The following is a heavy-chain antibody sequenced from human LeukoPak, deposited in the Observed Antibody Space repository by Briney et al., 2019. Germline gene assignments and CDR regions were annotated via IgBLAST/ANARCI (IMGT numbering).Heavy chain of an antibody. J-gene: IGHJ4*02. D-gene: IGHD3-10*01. CDR2: IGGSGRTI. CDR1: GFTFSSYE. Sequence: GSLRLSCAASGFTFSSYEMNWVRQAPGKGLEWVSYIGGSGRTIHYADSVKGRFTVSRDNAKNSLYLQMNSLRVEDSALYYCAKEKTVRGVIPLHLDYWGQGSLVTVSS. CDR3: AKEKTVRGVIPLHLDY. V-gene: IGHV3-48*03.